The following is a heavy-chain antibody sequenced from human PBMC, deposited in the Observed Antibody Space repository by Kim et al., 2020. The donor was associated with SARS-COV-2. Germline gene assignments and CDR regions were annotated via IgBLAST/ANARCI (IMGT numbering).Heavy chain of an antibody. V-gene: IGHV3-23*01. CDR2: ISGSGGRT. J-gene: IGHJ6*02. CDR1: GFTFSSYA. Sequence: GGSLRLSCAASGFTFSSYAMSWVRQAPGKGLEWVSAISGSGGRTYYADSVKGRFTISSDNSKTTLYLQMNSLRAEDTAVYYCAKSRAYYDCWSGPTGNGMDVWGQGTTVTVSS. CDR3: AKSRAYYDCWSGPTGNGMDV. D-gene: IGHD3-3*01.